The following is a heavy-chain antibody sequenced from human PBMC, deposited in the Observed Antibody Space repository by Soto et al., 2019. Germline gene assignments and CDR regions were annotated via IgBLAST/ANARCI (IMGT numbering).Heavy chain of an antibody. Sequence: GGSLRLSCVASGFTFSSYAMSWVRQAPGKGLEWVSAISASGGNTYYADSVKGRFTISRDNAKNSLYLQMNSLRDEDTAVYYCARILTDYYDSSGFPWGQGTLVTVSS. J-gene: IGHJ5*02. CDR2: ISASGGNT. CDR1: GFTFSSYA. D-gene: IGHD3-22*01. CDR3: ARILTDYYDSSGFP. V-gene: IGHV3-23*01.